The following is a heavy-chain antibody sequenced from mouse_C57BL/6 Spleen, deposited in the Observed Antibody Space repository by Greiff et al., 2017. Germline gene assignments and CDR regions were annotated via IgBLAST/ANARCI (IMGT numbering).Heavy chain of an antibody. Sequence: VQLKQSGGGLVKPGGSLKLSCAASGFTFSDYGMHWVRQAPEKGLEWVAYISSGSSTIYYADTVTGRFTISRDNAKNTLFLQMTSLRSEDTAMYYCARPYYYGSSYFDYWGQGTTLTVSS. CDR1: GFTFSDYG. CDR3: ARPYYYGSSYFDY. V-gene: IGHV5-17*01. J-gene: IGHJ2*01. CDR2: ISSGSSTI. D-gene: IGHD1-1*01.